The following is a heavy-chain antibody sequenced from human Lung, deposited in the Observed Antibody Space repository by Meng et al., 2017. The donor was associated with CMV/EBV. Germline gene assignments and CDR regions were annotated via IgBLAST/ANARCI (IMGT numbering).Heavy chain of an antibody. J-gene: IGHJ4*02. D-gene: IGHD5-24*01. Sequence: QLRPQVPGPGQGQPSGALSLTCSASGGSISSSSYYWGWIRQSPGKGLEWIGSIYFSGNTYYNPSLKSRVTMSVGTAQNKFSLTLRSVTAADTAVYYCVTETGYNYDNWGQGALVTVSS. V-gene: IGHV4-39*07. CDR2: IYFSGNT. CDR3: VTETGYNYDN. CDR1: GGSISSSSYY.